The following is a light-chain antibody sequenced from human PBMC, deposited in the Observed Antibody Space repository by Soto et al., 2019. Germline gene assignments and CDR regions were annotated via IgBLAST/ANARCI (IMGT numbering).Light chain of an antibody. V-gene: IGKV1-5*01. CDR3: QQYNSFWT. J-gene: IGKJ1*01. CDR2: DAS. CDR1: QRISSW. Sequence: DIQMTQSPSTLSASVGDRVTITCRASQRISSWLAWYQQKPGKAPKLLIYDASYLERGVPSRFSGSGSGTEFTLTISSLQPDDLATDYCQQYNSFWTFGQGTKVEI.